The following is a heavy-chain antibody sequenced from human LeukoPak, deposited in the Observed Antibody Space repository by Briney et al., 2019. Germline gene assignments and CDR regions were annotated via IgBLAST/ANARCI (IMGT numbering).Heavy chain of an antibody. V-gene: IGHV3-9*01. CDR1: GFTFDDYA. D-gene: IGHD1-26*01. CDR2: ISWNSGSI. J-gene: IGHJ4*02. CDR3: AKGPYEWELRVEFDY. Sequence: PGGSLRLSCAASGFTFDDYAMHWVRQAPGKGLEWVSGISWNSGSIGYADSAKGRFTISRDNAKNSLYLQMNSLRAEDTALYYCAKGPYEWELRVEFDYWGQGTLVTVSS.